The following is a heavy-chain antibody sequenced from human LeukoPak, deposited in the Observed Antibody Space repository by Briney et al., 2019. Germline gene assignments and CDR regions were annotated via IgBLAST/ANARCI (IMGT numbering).Heavy chain of an antibody. CDR2: ISYDGSNK. CDR3: AKGSERGHD. J-gene: IGHJ4*02. CDR1: GFTFSSYG. D-gene: IGHD3-10*01. V-gene: IGHV3-30*18. Sequence: PGGSLRLSCAASGFTFSSYGMHWVRQAPGKGLEWVAVISYDGSNKYYADSVKGRFTISRDNSKNTLYLQMNSLRAEDTAVYYCAKGSERGHDWGQETLVTVSS.